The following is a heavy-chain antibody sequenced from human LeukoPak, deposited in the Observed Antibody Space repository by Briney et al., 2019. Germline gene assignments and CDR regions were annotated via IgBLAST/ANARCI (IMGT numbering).Heavy chain of an antibody. D-gene: IGHD3-22*01. CDR3: ARTLPFMIVVVITPGGWFDP. V-gene: IGHV1-18*01. CDR1: GYTFTSYG. CDR2: ISAYNGNT. J-gene: IGHJ5*02. Sequence: GASVKVSCKASGYTFTSYGTSWVRQAPGQGLEWMGWISAYNGNTNYAQKLQGRVTMTTDTSTSTAYMELRSLRSDDTAVYYCARTLPFMIVVVITPGGWFDPWGQGTLVTVSS.